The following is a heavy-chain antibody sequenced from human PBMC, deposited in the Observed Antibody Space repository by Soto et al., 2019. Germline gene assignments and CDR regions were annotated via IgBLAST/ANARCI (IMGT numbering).Heavy chain of an antibody. V-gene: IGHV1-2*04. CDR1: GYTFTGYY. Sequence: ASVKVSCXASGYTFTGYYMHWVRQAPGQGLEWMGWINPNSGGTNYAQKFQGWVTMTRDTSISTAYMELSRLRSDDTAVYYCARGHSSSWYYEDYYYGMDVWGQGTTVTVSS. D-gene: IGHD6-13*01. CDR3: ARGHSSSWYYEDYYYGMDV. J-gene: IGHJ6*02. CDR2: INPNSGGT.